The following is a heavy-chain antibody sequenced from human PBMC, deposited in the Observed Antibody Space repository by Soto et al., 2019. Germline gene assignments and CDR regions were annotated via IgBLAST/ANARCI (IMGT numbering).Heavy chain of an antibody. CDR1: GFTFSSYA. J-gene: IGHJ4*02. CDR2: ISYDGSNK. D-gene: IGHD3-22*01. V-gene: IGHV3-30-3*01. Sequence: QVQLVESGGGVVQPGRSLRLSCAASGFTFSSYAMHWVRQAPGKGLEWVAVISYDGSNKYYADSVKGRFTISRDNSKNTLYLQMNSLRAEDTAVYYCARDLGYYDSSGYYGGGYFDYWGQGTLVTVSS. CDR3: ARDLGYYDSSGYYGGGYFDY.